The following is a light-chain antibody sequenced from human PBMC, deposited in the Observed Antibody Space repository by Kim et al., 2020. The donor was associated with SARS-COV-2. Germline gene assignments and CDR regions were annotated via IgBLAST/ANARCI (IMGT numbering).Light chain of an antibody. Sequence: PGQTARITCSGDALPEKQTDWYQQKSGQAPLLLIYKDSERPSGIPGRFSGSSSGTTVTLTISGVQAEDDADYYCQSADGSGTYVFGTGTKVTVL. CDR1: ALPEKQ. CDR2: KDS. J-gene: IGLJ1*01. CDR3: QSADGSGTYV. V-gene: IGLV3-25*03.